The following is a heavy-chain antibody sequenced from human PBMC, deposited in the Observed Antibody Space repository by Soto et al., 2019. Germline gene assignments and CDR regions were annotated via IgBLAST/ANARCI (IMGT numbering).Heavy chain of an antibody. CDR1: AGSISRSMYY. D-gene: IGHD5-18*01. Sequence: SETRSVTSTGSAGSISRSMYYLSCILQPPGKGLEWIGDIYYSGRTNYNPSLKSRVTISVDTSKNQFSLKLSSVTAADTAVYYCARLRRERYSYDPIGDPFDIWGQGTMVT. CDR2: IYYSGRT. CDR3: ARLRRERYSYDPIGDPFDI. J-gene: IGHJ3*02. V-gene: IGHV4-61*05.